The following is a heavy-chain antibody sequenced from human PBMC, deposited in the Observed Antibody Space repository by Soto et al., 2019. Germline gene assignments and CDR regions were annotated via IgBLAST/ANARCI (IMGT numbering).Heavy chain of an antibody. J-gene: IGHJ6*02. D-gene: IGHD3-3*01. CDR2: INPSGGST. CDR3: AKSYDFPMDV. V-gene: IGHV1-46*01. CDR1: GYTFTSYY. Sequence: SVKVSCKASGYTFTSYYMHGVRQAPGQGLEWMGIINPSGGSTNYAQQFQGRVTMTSDTSTSTVYMELSSLRSEDTAVYYCAKSYDFPMDVWGQGTTVTVSS.